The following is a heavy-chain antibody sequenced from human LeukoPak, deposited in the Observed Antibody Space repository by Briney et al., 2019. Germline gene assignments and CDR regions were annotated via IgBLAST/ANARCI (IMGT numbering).Heavy chain of an antibody. D-gene: IGHD5-24*01. CDR3: ARDNGGYNYDF. CDR1: GFTFSSYA. CDR2: ISGSGDST. J-gene: IGHJ4*02. V-gene: IGHV3-23*01. Sequence: GGSLRLSCAASGFTFSSYALSWVRQTPEKGLEWVSAISGSGDSTYYANSVKGRFTISRDNSMNTLFLQMNSLRAEDTAVYYCARDNGGYNYDFWGKGTLVTVSS.